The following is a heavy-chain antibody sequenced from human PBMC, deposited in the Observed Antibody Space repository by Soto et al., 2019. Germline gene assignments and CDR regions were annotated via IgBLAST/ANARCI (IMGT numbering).Heavy chain of an antibody. V-gene: IGHV3-7*01. D-gene: IGHD2-15*01. CDR1: GFTFSSYW. CDR3: ATDPGDIVVVVAATA. J-gene: IGHJ5*02. CDR2: IKQDGSEK. Sequence: GGSLRLSCAASGFTFSSYWMSWVRQASGKGLEWVANIKQDGSEKYYVDSVKGRFTISRDNAKNSLYLQMNSLRAEDTAVYYCATDPGDIVVVVAATAWGQGTLVTVSS.